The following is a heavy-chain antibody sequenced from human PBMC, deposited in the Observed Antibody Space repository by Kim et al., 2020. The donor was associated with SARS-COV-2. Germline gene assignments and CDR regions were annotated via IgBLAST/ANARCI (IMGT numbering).Heavy chain of an antibody. CDR3: ARARGYDSSGYPVDPFDY. CDR2: IYYSGST. J-gene: IGHJ4*02. D-gene: IGHD3-22*01. CDR1: GGSISSGGYY. V-gene: IGHV4-31*03. Sequence: SETLSLTCTVSGGSISSGGYYWSWIRQHPGKGLEWIGYIYYSGSTYYNPSLKSRVTISVDMSKNQFSLKLSSVTAADTAVYYCARARGYDSSGYPVDPFDYWGQGTLVTVSS.